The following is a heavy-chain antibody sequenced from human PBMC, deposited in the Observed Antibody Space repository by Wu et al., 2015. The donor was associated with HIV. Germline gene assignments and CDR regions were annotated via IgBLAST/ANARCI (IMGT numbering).Heavy chain of an antibody. V-gene: IGHV1-69-2*01. D-gene: IGHD2-21*01. J-gene: IGHJ4*02. Sequence: VQLVQSGAEVKKPGTSVTISCRVSGYIFTDFYLHWVQQAPGKGLEWMGLVDPEDGETTYAEKFQGRVAITADTSTNTAYMQLSSLEFDDTATYYCATGDEGGGYSEFWGQGTLVTVSS. CDR3: ATGDEGGGYSEF. CDR1: GYIFTDFY. CDR2: VDPEDGET.